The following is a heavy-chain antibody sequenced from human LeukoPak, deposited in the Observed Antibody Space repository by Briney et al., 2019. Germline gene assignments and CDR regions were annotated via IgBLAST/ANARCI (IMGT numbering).Heavy chain of an antibody. Sequence: SETLSLTCTVPGGSISSSSYYWGWIRQPPGKGLEWIGSIYYSGSTYYNPSLKSRVTISVDTSKNQFSLKLSSVTAADTAVYYCARHDLWAVRGVIAPWFDPWGQGTLVTVSS. CDR1: GGSISSSSYY. V-gene: IGHV4-39*01. CDR2: IYYSGST. CDR3: ARHDLWAVRGVIAPWFDP. J-gene: IGHJ5*02. D-gene: IGHD3-10*01.